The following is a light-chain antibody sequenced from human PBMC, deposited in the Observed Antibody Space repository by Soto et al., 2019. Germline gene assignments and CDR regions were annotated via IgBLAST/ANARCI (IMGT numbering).Light chain of an antibody. V-gene: IGKV1-5*03. CDR2: KAS. CDR1: QSISSW. J-gene: IGKJ1*01. Sequence: DIQMTQSPSTLSASVGVRVTITCRASQSISSWLAWYQRKPGKAPKLLIYKASNLESGVPSRFSGSGSGTEFTLTISSLQADDFATYYCQQFNSYSWTFGQGTKVEIK. CDR3: QQFNSYSWT.